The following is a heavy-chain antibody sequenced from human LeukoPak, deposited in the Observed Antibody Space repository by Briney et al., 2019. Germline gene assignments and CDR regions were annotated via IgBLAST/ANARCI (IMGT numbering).Heavy chain of an antibody. CDR1: GGSISSGDYY. Sequence: SETLSLTCTVSGGSISSGDYYWSWIRQPPGKGLEWIGYIYYSGSTYYNPSLKSRVTISVDTSKNQFSLKLSSVTAADTAVYYCARDIRGTYYYYYGMDVWGQGTTVTVSS. J-gene: IGHJ6*02. CDR2: IYYSGST. V-gene: IGHV4-30-4*01. D-gene: IGHD3-10*01. CDR3: ARDIRGTYYYYYGMDV.